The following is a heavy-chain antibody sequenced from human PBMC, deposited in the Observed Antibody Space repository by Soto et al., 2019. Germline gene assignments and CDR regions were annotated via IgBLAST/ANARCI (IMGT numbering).Heavy chain of an antibody. V-gene: IGHV3-23*01. CDR1: GFTFSSYA. CDR2: ISGSGGST. CDR3: AKDLDSSSWYGSYFDY. Sequence: GGSLRLSCAASGFTFSSYAMSWVRQAPGKGLEWVSAISGSGGSTYYADSVKGRFTISRDNSKNTLYLQMNSLRAEDTAVYYCAKDLDSSSWYGSYFDYWGQGTLVTVSS. D-gene: IGHD6-13*01. J-gene: IGHJ4*02.